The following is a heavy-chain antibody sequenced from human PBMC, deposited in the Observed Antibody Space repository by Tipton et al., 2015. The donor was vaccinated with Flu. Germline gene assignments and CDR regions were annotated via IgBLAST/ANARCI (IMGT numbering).Heavy chain of an antibody. J-gene: IGHJ6*02. Sequence: TLSLTCTVSGYSMRSDYFWGWIRQPPGKGLEWIGNIHYSGSPHYNPSLESRVTISVDTSENQFSLKLSSVTAADTAVYYCARDQGFGGGLAYDYYALGVWGQGTTVTVSS. V-gene: IGHV4-38-2*02. CDR1: GYSMRSDYF. CDR3: ARDQGFGGGLAYDYYALGV. D-gene: IGHD3-10*01. CDR2: IHYSGSP.